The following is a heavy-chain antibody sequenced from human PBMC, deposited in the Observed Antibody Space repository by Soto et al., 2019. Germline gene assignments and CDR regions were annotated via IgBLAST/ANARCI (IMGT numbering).Heavy chain of an antibody. CDR3: ARDKQIDAFDI. CDR1: GYTFTSYG. V-gene: IGHV1-3*01. CDR2: INAGNGNT. Sequence: ASVKVSCKASGYTFTSYGISWVRQAPGQGLEWMGWINAGNGNTKYSQKFQGRVTITRDTSASTAYMELSSLRSEDTAVYYCARDKQIDAFDIWGQGTMVTVSS. D-gene: IGHD6-13*01. J-gene: IGHJ3*02.